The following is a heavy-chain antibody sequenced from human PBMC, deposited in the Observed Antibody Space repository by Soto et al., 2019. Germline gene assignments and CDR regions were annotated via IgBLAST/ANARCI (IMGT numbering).Heavy chain of an antibody. J-gene: IGHJ5*02. CDR1: GFTFGDSY. CDR3: GRGGGGGLFDP. Sequence: GGSLRLSCAVSGFTFGDSYMSWIRQAPGKGLEWLSYISPGSRYTAYADFVKCRFTISRDNAKRSLYLQMMSLTAEDPAIYYCGRGGGGGLFDPWGQGTMVTVSS. V-gene: IGHV3-11*06. CDR2: ISPGSRYT. D-gene: IGHD2-15*01.